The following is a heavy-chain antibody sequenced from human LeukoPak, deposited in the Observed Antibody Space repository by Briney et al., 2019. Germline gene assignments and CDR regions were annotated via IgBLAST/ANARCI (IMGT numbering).Heavy chain of an antibody. CDR2: ISSSSSYI. V-gene: IGHV3-21*01. CDR3: ATFTHYGSGSYSFYYYYYGMDV. D-gene: IGHD3-10*01. Sequence: GGSLRLSCAASGFTFSSYSMNWVRQAPGKGLEWVSSISSSSSYIYYADSVKGRFTISRDNAKNSLYLQMNSLRAEDTAVYYCATFTHYGSGSYSFYYYYYGMDVWGQGTTVTVSS. CDR1: GFTFSSYS. J-gene: IGHJ6*02.